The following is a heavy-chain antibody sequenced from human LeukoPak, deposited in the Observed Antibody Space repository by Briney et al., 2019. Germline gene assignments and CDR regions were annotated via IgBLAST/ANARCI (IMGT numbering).Heavy chain of an antibody. CDR2: IGGSNGIT. V-gene: IGHV3-23*01. D-gene: IGHD5-18*01. J-gene: IGHJ4*02. CDR1: RFTFNSYA. Sequence: PGGSLRLSCAASRFTFNSYAMSWVRQAPGKGLEWASVIGGSNGITFYVGSVKGRFTISRDNSKDTLYLQMNSLRAEDTAVYYCAKDRSQLWLSYFDYWGQGTLVTVSS. CDR3: AKDRSQLWLSYFDY.